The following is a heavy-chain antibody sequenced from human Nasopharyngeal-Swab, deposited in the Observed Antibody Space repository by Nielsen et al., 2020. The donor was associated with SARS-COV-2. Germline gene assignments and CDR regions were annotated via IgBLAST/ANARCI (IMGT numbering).Heavy chain of an antibody. J-gene: IGHJ6*02. Sequence: GESLKISCAASGFTFSKFYMSWVRQAAGKGLEWVANIKQDGSGSYYVDSVKGRFTITRDNAKNSLYLQMNSLRAEDTAVYYCARGRAQLWSRVNGMDVWGQGTTVTVSS. V-gene: IGHV3-7*01. CDR1: GFTFSKFY. D-gene: IGHD5-18*01. CDR2: IKQDGSGS. CDR3: ARGRAQLWSRVNGMDV.